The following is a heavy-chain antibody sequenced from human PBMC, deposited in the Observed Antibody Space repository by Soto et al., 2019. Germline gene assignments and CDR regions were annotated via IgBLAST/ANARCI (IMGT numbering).Heavy chain of an antibody. CDR2: IKDGGRT. J-gene: IGHJ4*02. Sequence: QVQLQQWGAGLLKPSETLSLNCAVNGGSLSGYYWSWIRQPPGKGLEWIGEIKDGGRTNYSPSLKSRATISSGTSNDRFSLSLYSVTAADTGVYYCARGQEGVVATHWDQGTMVTVSS. CDR1: GGSLSGYY. V-gene: IGHV4-34*01. D-gene: IGHD5-12*01. CDR3: ARGQEGVVATH.